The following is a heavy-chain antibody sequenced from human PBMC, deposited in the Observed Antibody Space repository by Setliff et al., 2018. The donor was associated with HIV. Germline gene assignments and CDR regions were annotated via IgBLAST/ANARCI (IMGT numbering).Heavy chain of an antibody. V-gene: IGHV3-7*01. CDR1: GFTFSSHW. J-gene: IGHJ6*03. CDR3: AKDPEYSSSYYFFYMDV. D-gene: IGHD6-6*01. CDR2: IKQDGSEK. Sequence: LRLSCAASGFTFSSHWMSWIRQAPGKGLEWVASIKQDGSEKYYADSVKGRFTISRDNSKNTLYLQMNSLRAEDTAVYYCAKDPEYSSSYYFFYMDVWGKGTTVTLSS.